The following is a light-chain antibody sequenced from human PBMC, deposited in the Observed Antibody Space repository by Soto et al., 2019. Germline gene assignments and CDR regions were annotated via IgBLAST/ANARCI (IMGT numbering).Light chain of an antibody. CDR2: GAS. V-gene: IGKV3-15*01. CDR1: QSVSSN. CDR3: QQYNNWLWT. J-gene: IGKJ1*01. Sequence: EIVMTQSPANLSVSPGERATLSCRASQSVSSNLAWYQQKPGQAPRLLIYGASTRATGIPARFSGSGSGTEFTLTISSLQSEDSAVYYCQQYNNWLWTFGQGTKVDIK.